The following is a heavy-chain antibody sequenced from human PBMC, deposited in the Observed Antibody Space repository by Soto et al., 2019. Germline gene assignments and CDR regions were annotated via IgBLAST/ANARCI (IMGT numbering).Heavy chain of an antibody. CDR2: IRSKTNSYAT. CDR3: TSNLGDLSSPRAFDI. CDR1: GFTVSGSA. Sequence: EVQLVESGGGLVQPGGSLKLSCAASGFTVSGSAVHWVRQASGKGLEWVGRIRSKTNSYATAYAASVKGRFTISRDDSKTRAYLKMSGEKPEATAVYYCTSNLGDLSSPRAFDIGAQGKMSTFSS. J-gene: IGHJ3*02. V-gene: IGHV3-73*01. D-gene: IGHD3-16*02.